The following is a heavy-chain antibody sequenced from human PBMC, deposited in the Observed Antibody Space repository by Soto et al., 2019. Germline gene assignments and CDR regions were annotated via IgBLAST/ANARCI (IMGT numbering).Heavy chain of an antibody. CDR1: GFTFSSYA. D-gene: IGHD3-22*01. CDR2: ISGSGGST. J-gene: IGHJ3*02. CDR3: AKPYYDSSGYSDAFDI. Sequence: GGSLRLSCAASGFTFSSYAMSWVRQAPGKGLEWVSAISGSGGSTYYADSVKGRFTISRDNSKNTLYLQMNSLRAEDTAVYYCAKPYYDSSGYSDAFDIWGQGTMVTVSS. V-gene: IGHV3-23*01.